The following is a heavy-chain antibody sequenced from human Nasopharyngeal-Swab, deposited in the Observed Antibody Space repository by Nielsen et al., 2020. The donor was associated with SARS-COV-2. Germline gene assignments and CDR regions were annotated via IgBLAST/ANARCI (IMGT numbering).Heavy chain of an antibody. V-gene: IGHV4-39*02. CDR2: IYYSGST. Sequence: SETLSLTCTVSGGSISSSSYYWGWIRQPPGKGLEWIGSIYYSGSTYYNPSLKSRVTISVDTSKNQFSLQLNSVTPEDTVVYYCAREVSIVVVPADYYGMDVWGQGTTVTVSS. J-gene: IGHJ6*02. D-gene: IGHD2-2*01. CDR1: GGSISSSSYY. CDR3: AREVSIVVVPADYYGMDV.